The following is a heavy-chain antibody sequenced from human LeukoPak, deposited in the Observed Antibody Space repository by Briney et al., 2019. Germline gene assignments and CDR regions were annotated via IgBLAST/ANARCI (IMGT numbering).Heavy chain of an antibody. CDR2: IYYSGSS. V-gene: IGHV4-39*07. J-gene: IGHJ5*02. D-gene: IGHD3-3*01. CDR1: GFTFSSYG. CDR3: ARDHPWYDFWSGYYVLAAFDP. Sequence: GSLRLSCAASGFTFSSYGMGWIRQPPGKGLEWIGSIYYSGSSFDNPALKSRVTISVDTSKNQFSLKLSSVTAADTAVYYCARDHPWYDFWSGYYVLAAFDPWGQGTLVTVSS.